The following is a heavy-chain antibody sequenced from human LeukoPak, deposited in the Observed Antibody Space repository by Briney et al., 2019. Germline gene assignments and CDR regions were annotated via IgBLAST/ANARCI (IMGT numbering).Heavy chain of an antibody. J-gene: IGHJ4*02. V-gene: IGHV3-23*01. D-gene: IGHD4-17*01. CDR1: GFTFSRVA. CDR3: AKDTGDYGAYFDY. CDR2: ISGSGGST. Sequence: GGSLSLSSAASGFTFSRVAISWARPAPGKGLGWVSAISGSGGSTYYAHSVKGRFTISRDNSKNTLYLQMNSLRAEDTAVYYCAKDTGDYGAYFDYWGQGTLVTVSS.